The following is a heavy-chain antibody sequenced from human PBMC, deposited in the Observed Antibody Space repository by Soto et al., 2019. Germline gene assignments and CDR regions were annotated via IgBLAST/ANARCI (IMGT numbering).Heavy chain of an antibody. CDR1: GFTFSSYA. V-gene: IGHV3-23*01. D-gene: IGHD3-9*01. CDR2: ISGSGGST. J-gene: IGHJ6*02. Sequence: GGSLRLSCAASGFTFSSYAMSWVRQAPGKGLEWVSAISGSGGSTYYADSVKGRFTISRDNSKNTLYLQMNSLRAEDTAVYYCVKSGRGYDILTGYLNYYYGMDVWGQGTTVTVSS. CDR3: VKSGRGYDILTGYLNYYYGMDV.